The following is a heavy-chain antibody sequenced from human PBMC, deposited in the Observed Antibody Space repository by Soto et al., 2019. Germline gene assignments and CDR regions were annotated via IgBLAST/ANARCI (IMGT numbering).Heavy chain of an antibody. V-gene: IGHV1-8*01. CDR3: ARERTRGFDP. CDR1: GYTFTSYD. CDR2: MNPNSGNT. J-gene: IGHJ5*02. Sequence: QVQLVQSGAAVKKPWASVTVSCKASGYTFTSYDINWVRQATGQGLEWMGWMNPNSGNTAYAQKFLGRVTMTRNTSISTAYMELSSLRSEDTAVYYCARERTRGFDPWGQGTLVTVSS.